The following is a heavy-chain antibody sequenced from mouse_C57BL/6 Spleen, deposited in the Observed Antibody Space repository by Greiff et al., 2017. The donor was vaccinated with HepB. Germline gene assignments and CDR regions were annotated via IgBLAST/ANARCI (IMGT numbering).Heavy chain of an antibody. CDR1: GFTFSDYG. D-gene: IGHD2-5*01. CDR2: ISSGSSTI. J-gene: IGHJ1*03. V-gene: IGHV5-17*01. Sequence: EVKLMESGGGLVKPGGSLKLSCAASGFTFSDYGMHWVRQAPEKGLEWVAYISSGSSTIYYADTVKGRFTISRDNAKNTLFLQMTSLRSEDTAMYYCARPHSNYAYFDVWGTGTTVTVSS. CDR3: ARPHSNYAYFDV.